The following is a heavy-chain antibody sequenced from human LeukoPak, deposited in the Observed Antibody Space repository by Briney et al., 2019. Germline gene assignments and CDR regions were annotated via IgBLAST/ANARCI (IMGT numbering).Heavy chain of an antibody. Sequence: GTSLRLSCAASGFTFSSYAMSWVRQAPGKGLEWVSAISGSGGSTYYADSVKGRFTISRDNSKNTLYLQMNSLRAEDTAVYYCAKESTNIVVVPAATFDYWGQGTLVTVSS. CDR1: GFTFSSYA. J-gene: IGHJ4*02. CDR3: AKESTNIVVVPAATFDY. V-gene: IGHV3-23*01. D-gene: IGHD2-2*01. CDR2: ISGSGGST.